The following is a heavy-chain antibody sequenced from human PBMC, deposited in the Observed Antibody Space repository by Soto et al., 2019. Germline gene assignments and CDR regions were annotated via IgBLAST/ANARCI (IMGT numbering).Heavy chain of an antibody. Sequence: GGSLRLSCAASGFTFSSSWMHWVRQASGKGLVWVSRISFDGSTTTYADSVKGRFTISRDNAKNTLYLQMNSLRAEDTAVYYCARGGAHTAMANEYWGQGALVTVSS. CDR2: ISFDGSTT. V-gene: IGHV3-74*01. CDR3: ARGGAHTAMANEY. CDR1: GFTFSSSW. D-gene: IGHD5-18*01. J-gene: IGHJ4*02.